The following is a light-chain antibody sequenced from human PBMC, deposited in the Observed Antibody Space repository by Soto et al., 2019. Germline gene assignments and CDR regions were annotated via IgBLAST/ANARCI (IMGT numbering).Light chain of an antibody. CDR1: SSDVGSYNL. CDR3: CSYAGRGTFV. V-gene: IGLV2-23*02. J-gene: IGLJ2*01. CDR2: EVS. Sequence: QSALTQPASVSGSPGQSITISCTGTSSDVGSYNLVSWFQQHPGEAPKLIIYEVSDRPSGVSNRFSGSKSGNTASLTISGLQADDEAEYYCCSYAGRGTFVFGGGTKVTVL.